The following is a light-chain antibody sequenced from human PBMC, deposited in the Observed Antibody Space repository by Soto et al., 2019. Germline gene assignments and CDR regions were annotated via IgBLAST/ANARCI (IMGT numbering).Light chain of an antibody. CDR1: QSISRS. CDR2: DAS. J-gene: IGKJ4*01. V-gene: IGKV1-5*01. CDR3: QQYNSYSLT. Sequence: DIQVTQSPSTLSASVGDRVTITCRASQSISRSLAWYQQKPGKAPKFLIYDASSLESGVPSRFSGSGSGTEFTLTISSLQPDDFATYYCQQYNSYSLTFGGGTKVDIK.